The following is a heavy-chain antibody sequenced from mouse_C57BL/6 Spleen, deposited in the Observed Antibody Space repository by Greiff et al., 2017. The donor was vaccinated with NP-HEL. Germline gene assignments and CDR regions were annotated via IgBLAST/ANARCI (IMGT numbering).Heavy chain of an antibody. Sequence: DVHLVESGGGLVKPGGSLKLSCAASGFTFSDYGMHWVRQAPEKGLEWVAYISSGSSTIYYADTVKGRFTISRDNAKNTLFLQMTSLRSEDTAMYYCARMNYGSSYEAMDYWGQGTSVTVSS. V-gene: IGHV5-17*01. J-gene: IGHJ4*01. CDR2: ISSGSSTI. CDR1: GFTFSDYG. D-gene: IGHD1-1*01. CDR3: ARMNYGSSYEAMDY.